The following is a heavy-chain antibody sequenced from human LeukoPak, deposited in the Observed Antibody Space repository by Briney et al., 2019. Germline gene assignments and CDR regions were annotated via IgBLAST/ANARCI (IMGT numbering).Heavy chain of an antibody. Sequence: SVTLSLTCTVSGGSISSFYWSWFYWSWIRQPPGKRLEWNGYIYFSGSTNYNPSLKSRVTISVDTSKNQFSLKLSSVTAADTAVYYCARGVVAAPQTFDYWGQGTLVTVSS. J-gene: IGHJ4*02. V-gene: IGHV4-61*08. D-gene: IGHD2-15*01. CDR1: GGSISS. CDR2: IYFSGST. CDR3: ARGVVAAPQTFDY.